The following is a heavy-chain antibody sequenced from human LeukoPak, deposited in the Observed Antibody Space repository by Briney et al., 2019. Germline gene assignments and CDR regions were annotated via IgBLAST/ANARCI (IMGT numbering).Heavy chain of an antibody. CDR3: ARFQSSGSYSDY. Sequence: PSETLSLTCTVSGGSISSYYWSWIRQPPGKGLEWIGYIYYIGTTYYNPSLKSRVTISVDRSKNQFSLKLSSVTAADTAVYYCARFQSSGSYSDYWGQGTLVTVSS. J-gene: IGHJ4*02. D-gene: IGHD3-10*01. CDR2: IYYIGTT. V-gene: IGHV4-59*12. CDR1: GGSISSYY.